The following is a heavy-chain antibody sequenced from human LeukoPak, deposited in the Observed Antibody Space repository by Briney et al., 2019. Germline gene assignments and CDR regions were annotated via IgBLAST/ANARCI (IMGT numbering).Heavy chain of an antibody. V-gene: IGHV4-34*01. Sequence: SETLSLTCAVYGGSFSGYYWSWIRQPPGKGLEWIGEINHSGSTNYNPSLKSRVTISVDTSKNQFSLKLSSVTAADTAVYYCARKDAEYSSGWYYSYYYYYMDVWGKGTTVTVSS. CDR2: INHSGST. D-gene: IGHD6-19*01. CDR3: ARKDAEYSSGWYYSYYYYYMDV. CDR1: GGSFSGYY. J-gene: IGHJ6*03.